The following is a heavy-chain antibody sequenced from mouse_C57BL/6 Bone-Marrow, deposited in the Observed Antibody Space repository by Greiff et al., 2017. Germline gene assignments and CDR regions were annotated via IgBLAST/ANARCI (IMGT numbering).Heavy chain of an antibody. CDR2: IDPENGDT. J-gene: IGHJ2*01. Sequence: VQLQQSGAELVRPGASVKLSCTASGFNIKDDYMHWVKQRPEQGLEWIGWIDPENGDTDSASKFQGKDTLTADTSSNTAYLQLSSLTSEDTAVYYCTPLYYYGSSYDYWGQGTTLTVSS. CDR3: TPLYYYGSSYDY. V-gene: IGHV14-4*01. CDR1: GFNIKDDY. D-gene: IGHD1-1*01.